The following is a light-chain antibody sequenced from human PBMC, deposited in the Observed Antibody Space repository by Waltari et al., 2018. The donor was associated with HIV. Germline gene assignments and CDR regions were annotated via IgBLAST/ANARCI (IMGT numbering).Light chain of an antibody. CDR2: GAS. CDR1: QSVSSNY. V-gene: IGKV3-20*01. CDR3: QHYGISFR. J-gene: IGKJ3*01. Sequence: EIVLTQSPGTLSLSPGARATLSCRARQSVSSNYLAWYQQKPGQAPRLFSYGASSRATGIPDRFSGSGSGTDFNLTINRLEPEDFAVYYCQHYGISFRFGPGTRVDMK.